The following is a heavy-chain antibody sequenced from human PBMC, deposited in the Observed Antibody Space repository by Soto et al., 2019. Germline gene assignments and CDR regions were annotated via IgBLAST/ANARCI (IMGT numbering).Heavy chain of an antibody. V-gene: IGHV1-18*01. CDR3: ARDRRYSGGYGGYYFDY. Sequence: QVQLVQSGAEVKKPGASVKVSCKASGYTFTSYGISWVRQAPGQGLEWMGWISANTGNTNFAQKLQGRVTMTTDTSTSTAYMELRSLRSDDTAVYYCARDRRYSGGYGGYYFDYWCQGTLVTVSS. CDR1: GYTFTSYG. CDR2: ISANTGNT. D-gene: IGHD1-26*01. J-gene: IGHJ4*02.